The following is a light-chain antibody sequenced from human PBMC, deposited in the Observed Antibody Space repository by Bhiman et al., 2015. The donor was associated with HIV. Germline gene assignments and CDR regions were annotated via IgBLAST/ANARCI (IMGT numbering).Light chain of an antibody. CDR3: SSYGGTTNWGA. Sequence: QSALTQPASVSGSPGQSITISCTGTSSDIGGFNYVSWYQQYPGKAPKLIIYDVTVRPSGVSNRFSGSKSGNTASLTVSGLQDEDEADYYCSSYGGTTNWGAFGGGTKLTVL. CDR2: DVT. J-gene: IGLJ2*01. V-gene: IGLV2-14*03. CDR1: SSDIGGFNY.